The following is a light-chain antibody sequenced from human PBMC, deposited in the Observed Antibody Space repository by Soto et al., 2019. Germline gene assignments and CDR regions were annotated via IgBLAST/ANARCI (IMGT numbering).Light chain of an antibody. CDR3: ETWDDSLSGYV. Sequence: QSALTQPASVSGSPGQSITISCYGSGSNIGRYSVNWYRQLPGTAPKLLIYSNNKRPSGLPDRFSGSSSGTSASLAISGLQSEDEADYYCETWDDSLSGYVFGTGTKLTVL. V-gene: IGLV1-44*01. CDR2: SNN. J-gene: IGLJ1*01. CDR1: GSNIGRYS.